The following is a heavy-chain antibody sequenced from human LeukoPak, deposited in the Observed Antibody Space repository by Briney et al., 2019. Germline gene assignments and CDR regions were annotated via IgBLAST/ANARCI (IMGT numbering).Heavy chain of an antibody. CDR1: GFTFSSYA. Sequence: TGGSLRLSCAASGFTFSSYAMSWVRQAPGKGLVWVSHISTDARTITYADFVKGRFTISRDNAKNTLYLQMNSLRVEDTALYYCVRGQATAWGLDYWGQGTLVTVSS. CDR3: VRGQATAWGLDY. CDR2: ISTDARTI. J-gene: IGHJ4*02. V-gene: IGHV3-74*01. D-gene: IGHD6-13*01.